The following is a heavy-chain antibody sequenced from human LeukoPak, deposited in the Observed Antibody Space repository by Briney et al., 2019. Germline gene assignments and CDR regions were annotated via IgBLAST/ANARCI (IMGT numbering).Heavy chain of an antibody. Sequence: GGSLRLSCAAAGFDFNSHSMNWVRQAPGKGLEWISHIDSGGRLTYYADSVRGRFSISRDIAKNSVFLQMNNLRVEDSAVYYCARNSLYCAGDYYEVFDSWGQGTLVTVSS. CDR1: GFDFNSHS. V-gene: IGHV3-48*01. J-gene: IGHJ4*02. CDR3: ARNSLYCAGDYYEVFDS. CDR2: IDSGGRLT. D-gene: IGHD2-21*02.